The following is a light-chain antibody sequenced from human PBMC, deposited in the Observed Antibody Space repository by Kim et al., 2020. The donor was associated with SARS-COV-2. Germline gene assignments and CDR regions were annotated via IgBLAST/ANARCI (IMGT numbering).Light chain of an antibody. CDR1: NIGSKS. V-gene: IGLV3-21*04. CDR2: YDS. CDR3: QVWDSSSDHRV. Sequence: APGKTARITCGGNNIGSKSVPWYQRKPGQAPVLVIYYDSDRPSGIPERFSGSNSGNTATLTISRVEAGDEADYYCQVWDSSSDHRVFGGGTQLTVL. J-gene: IGLJ3*02.